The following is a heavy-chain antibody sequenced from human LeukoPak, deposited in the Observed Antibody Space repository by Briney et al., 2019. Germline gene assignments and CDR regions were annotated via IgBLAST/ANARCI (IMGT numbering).Heavy chain of an antibody. J-gene: IGHJ3*02. CDR1: GFTFSSYA. CDR2: ISYDGSNK. Sequence: GGSLRLSCAASGFTFSSYAMHWVRQAPGKGLEWVAVISYDGSNKYYADSVKGRFTISRDNSKNTLYLQMNSLRAGDTAVYYCARVGYYDSSGYGGAFDIWGQGTMVTVSS. D-gene: IGHD3-22*01. CDR3: ARVGYYDSSGYGGAFDI. V-gene: IGHV3-30-3*01.